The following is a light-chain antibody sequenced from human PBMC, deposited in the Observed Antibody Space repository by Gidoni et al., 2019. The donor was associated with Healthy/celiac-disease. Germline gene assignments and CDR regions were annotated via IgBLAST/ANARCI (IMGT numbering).Light chain of an antibody. Sequence: QSALTQPASVSGSPGQSITISCTGTSSDVGGYNYVSWYHQHPGKAPKLMIYEVSNRPSGVSNRFSGSKSGNTASLTISGLQAEDEDDYYCSSYTSSSTLVVFGGGTKLTVL. V-gene: IGLV2-14*01. CDR1: SSDVGGYNY. CDR2: EVS. J-gene: IGLJ2*01. CDR3: SSYTSSSTLVV.